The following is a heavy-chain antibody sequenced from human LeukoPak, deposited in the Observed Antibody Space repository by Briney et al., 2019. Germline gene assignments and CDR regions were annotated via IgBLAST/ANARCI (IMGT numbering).Heavy chain of an antibody. CDR1: GGTFSSYT. D-gene: IGHD6-19*01. V-gene: IGHV1-69*13. J-gene: IGHJ4*02. CDR2: IIPIFDTA. CDR3: ARASIAVALIGYFDY. Sequence: ASVKVSCKASGGTFSSYTFSWVRQAPGQGPEWMGGIIPIFDTANYAQKFQGRVTITADESTSTTYMELSSLRSEDTAVYYCARASIAVALIGYFDYWGQGTLVTVSS.